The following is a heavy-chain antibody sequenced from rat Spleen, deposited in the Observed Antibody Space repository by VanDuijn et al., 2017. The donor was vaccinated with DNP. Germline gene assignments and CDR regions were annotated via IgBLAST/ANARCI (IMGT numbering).Heavy chain of an antibody. J-gene: IGHJ2*01. Sequence: EVQLVESGGGLVQPGRSLKLSCAASIFTFSDYNMAWVRQAPKKGLEWVATISYDGGTTFYRDSVRGRFSISRDNAKGTLYLQMDSLRSEDTATYYCARGGTGMDYWGQGVMVTVSS. CDR1: IFTFSDYN. D-gene: IGHD1-4*01. CDR3: ARGGTGMDY. V-gene: IGHV5-7*01. CDR2: ISYDGGTT.